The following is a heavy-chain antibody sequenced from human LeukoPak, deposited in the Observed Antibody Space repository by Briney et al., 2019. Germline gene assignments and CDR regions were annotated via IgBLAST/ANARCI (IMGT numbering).Heavy chain of an antibody. CDR1: GYTFTSYA. D-gene: IGHD1-26*01. Sequence: GASVKVSCKASGYTFTSYAMNWVRQAPGQGLEWMGWINTNTGNPTYAQGFTGRFVFSLGTSVSTAYLQISSLKAEDTAVYYCASATSKWEQFFFECSFRYWGQGTLVTVSS. V-gene: IGHV7-4-1*02. J-gene: IGHJ4*02. CDR3: ASATSKWEQFFFECSFRY. CDR2: INTNTGNP.